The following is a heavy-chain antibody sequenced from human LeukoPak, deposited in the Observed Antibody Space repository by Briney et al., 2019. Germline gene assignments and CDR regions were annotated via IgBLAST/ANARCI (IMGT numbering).Heavy chain of an antibody. V-gene: IGHV1-2*04. CDR1: GGTFSSYA. D-gene: IGHD3-16*02. Sequence: AASVKVSCKASGGTFSSYAISWVRQAPGQGLEWMGWINPNSGGTNYAQKFQGWVTMTRDTSISTAYMELSRLRSDDTAVYYCARGYMITFGGVIGAVDYWGQGTLVTVSS. CDR2: INPNSGGT. J-gene: IGHJ4*02. CDR3: ARGYMITFGGVIGAVDY.